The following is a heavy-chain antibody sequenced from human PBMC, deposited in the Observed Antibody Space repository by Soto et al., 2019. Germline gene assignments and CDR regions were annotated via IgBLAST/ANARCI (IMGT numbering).Heavy chain of an antibody. V-gene: IGHV2-5*02. CDR3: AHCYSGYTWFGY. D-gene: IGHD5-12*01. CDR1: GFSLSTSGVG. J-gene: IGHJ5*01. Sequence: SGPTLVNPTQTLTLTCTFSGFSLSTSGVGMGWIRQPPGKALERLALIYWDDDERYSPSLKSRLTITKDTSKNQVVLTMTNMDPVDTATYYCAHCYSGYTWFGYWGQGTLVTVSS. CDR2: IYWDDDE.